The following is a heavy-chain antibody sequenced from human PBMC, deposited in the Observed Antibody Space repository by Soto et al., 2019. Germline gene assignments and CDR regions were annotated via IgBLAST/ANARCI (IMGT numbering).Heavy chain of an antibody. CDR1: GDSVSSPYY. V-gene: IGHV4-4*02. Sequence: QVQLQESGPGLVKPSETLSLTCAVSGDSVSSPYYWCWVRQPPGKGLEWIGEVFHTGTTSYNPSLSSRVTISMDKSNNQFFLDLTSVTAADTAVYYCARSAGWYAVQSWGPGTLVFVSS. J-gene: IGHJ5*02. CDR3: ARSAGWYAVQS. CDR2: VFHTGTT. D-gene: IGHD6-19*01.